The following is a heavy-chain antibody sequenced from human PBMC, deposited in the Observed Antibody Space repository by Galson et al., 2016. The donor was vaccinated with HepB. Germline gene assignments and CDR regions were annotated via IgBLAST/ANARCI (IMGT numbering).Heavy chain of an antibody. CDR3: VREAPWSYLFKY. D-gene: IGHD1-26*01. CDR2: IESDESST. CDR1: GFTFSSYW. V-gene: IGHV3-74*01. Sequence: SLRLSCAASGFTFSSYWMHWVRQAPGKGLVWVSRIESDESSTSYADAVEGRFTISRDNAKNTLYLQMFSLRAEDTGVYYCVREAPWSYLFKYWGQGTLVTVSS. J-gene: IGHJ4*02.